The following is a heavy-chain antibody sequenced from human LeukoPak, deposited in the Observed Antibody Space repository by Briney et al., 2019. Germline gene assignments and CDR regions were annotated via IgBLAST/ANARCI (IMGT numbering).Heavy chain of an antibody. J-gene: IGHJ4*02. CDR2: IKQDGSEK. Sequence: PGGSLRLSCVASGFTFSSYWMHWVRQAPGKGLEWVANIKQDGSEKYYVDSVKGRFTISRDNAKNSLYLQMNSLRAEDTAVYYCARPAGGYGAPPSGTFDYWGQGTLVTVSS. CDR1: GFTFSSYW. CDR3: ARPAGGYGAPPSGTFDY. D-gene: IGHD2-8*02. V-gene: IGHV3-7*01.